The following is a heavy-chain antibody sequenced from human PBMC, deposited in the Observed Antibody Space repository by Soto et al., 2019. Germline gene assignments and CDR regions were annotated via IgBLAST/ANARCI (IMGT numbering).Heavy chain of an antibody. V-gene: IGHV3-9*01. D-gene: IGHD4-17*01. CDR2: ISWDSGKI. J-gene: IGHJ5*02. Sequence: GGSLRLSCAASGFSIDDFAMHWVRQAPGKGLEWVSSISWDSGKIGYADSVTGRFSVSRDNAKNSLFLQMSSLKPEDTAFYFCAKDTPGRYGDYESNWLEPWGQGTLVTVYS. CDR3: AKDTPGRYGDYESNWLEP. CDR1: GFSIDDFA.